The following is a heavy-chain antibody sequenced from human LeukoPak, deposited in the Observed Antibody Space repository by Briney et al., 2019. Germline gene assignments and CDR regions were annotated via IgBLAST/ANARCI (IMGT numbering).Heavy chain of an antibody. D-gene: IGHD5-18*01. CDR2: IYYSGST. V-gene: IGHV4-39*01. CDR3: ARQSRGRGLTVGYSYGQGLY. CDR1: GGSISTTTYY. Sequence: PSETLSLTCTVSGGSISTTTYYWGWIRQPPGKGLEWIGSIYYSGSTYYNPSLKSRVTISVDTSKNQYSLKLSSVTAADTAVYYCARQSRGRGLTVGYSYGQGLYWGQGTLVTVSS. J-gene: IGHJ4*02.